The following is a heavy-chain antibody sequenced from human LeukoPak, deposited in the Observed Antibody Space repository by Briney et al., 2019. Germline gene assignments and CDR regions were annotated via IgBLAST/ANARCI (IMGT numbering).Heavy chain of an antibody. CDR2: ISSSSSYI. Sequence: GGSLRLSCSASGFTFSSYSMNWVRQAPGKGLEWVSSISSSSSYIYYADSVKGRFTISRDNAKNSLYLQMNSLRAEDTAVYYCARDGDSSGYYGYWGQGTLVTVSS. CDR3: ARDGDSSGYYGY. D-gene: IGHD3-22*01. V-gene: IGHV3-21*01. CDR1: GFTFSSYS. J-gene: IGHJ4*02.